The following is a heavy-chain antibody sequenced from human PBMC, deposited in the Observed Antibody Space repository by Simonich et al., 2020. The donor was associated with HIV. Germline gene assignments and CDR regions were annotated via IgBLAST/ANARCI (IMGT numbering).Heavy chain of an antibody. CDR3: ARASGFDP. J-gene: IGHJ5*02. V-gene: IGHV3-74*01. CDR1: GFTFSSYL. CDR2: ISRDGSST. Sequence: EVQLVESGGALVQPGGSLRLSCASSGFTFSSYLMHWVRQAPGKGLVLFSRISRDGSSTSDADSVKGRFTLSRDNAKNTLYLQMTSLRAEDTGVYYCARASGFDPWGQGTLVTVSS.